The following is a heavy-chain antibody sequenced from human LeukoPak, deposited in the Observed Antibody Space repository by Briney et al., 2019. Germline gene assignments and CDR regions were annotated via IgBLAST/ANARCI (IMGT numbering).Heavy chain of an antibody. CDR3: ARSTPRVPLFDY. CDR1: GYTFTGYY. V-gene: IGHV1-2*02. D-gene: IGHD2-2*01. CDR2: INPNSGGT. J-gene: IGHJ4*02. Sequence: GASVKVSCKASGYTFTGYYMQWVRQAPGQGLEWMGWINPNSGGTKYAQKFQGRVTMTRDTSITTAYMELSRRKSDDTAVYYCARSTPRVPLFDYWGQGTLVTVSS.